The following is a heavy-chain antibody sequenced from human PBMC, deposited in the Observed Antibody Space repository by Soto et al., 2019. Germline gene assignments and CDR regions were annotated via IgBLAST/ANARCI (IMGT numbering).Heavy chain of an antibody. CDR3: ARHAPPGYSSGWYAEPEYYGMDG. CDR2: IDPSDSYT. V-gene: IGHV5-10-1*01. Sequence: GESLKISCKGSGYSFTSYWISWVRQMPGKGLEWMGRIDPSDSYTNYSPSFQGHVTISADKSISTAYLQWSSLKASDTAMYYCARHAPPGYSSGWYAEPEYYGMDGWGQGATVTVSS. J-gene: IGHJ6*02. CDR1: GYSFTSYW. D-gene: IGHD6-19*01.